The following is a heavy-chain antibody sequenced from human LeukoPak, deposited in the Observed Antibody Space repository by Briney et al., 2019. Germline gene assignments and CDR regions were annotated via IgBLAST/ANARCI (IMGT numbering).Heavy chain of an antibody. CDR3: ARDSAPYCGGDCYFDY. CDR1: GLTFSRFG. J-gene: IGHJ4*01. D-gene: IGHD2-21*02. CDR2: IWFDGSST. V-gene: IGHV3-33*01. Sequence: PGRSLRLSCAASGLTFSRFGMHWVRQAPGKGLEWEAVIWFDGSSTYYADSVKGRFTISRDNSKNMLYLQMNSLRVEDTGVYFCARDSAPYCGGDCYFDYWGHGTLVTVSS.